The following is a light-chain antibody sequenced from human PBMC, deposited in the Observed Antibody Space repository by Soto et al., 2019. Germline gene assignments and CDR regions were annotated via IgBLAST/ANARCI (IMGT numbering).Light chain of an antibody. J-gene: IGKJ3*01. Sequence: EIVLTQSPATLSLSPGDSATVSCRASQSVDWYVAWYQHKPGKAPRLLIYDASTRATGIPDRFSGSGSGTDFTLTISSLEPEDFAVYYCQQRSNWPPITFGPGTKVDMK. CDR3: QQRSNWPPIT. CDR2: DAS. V-gene: IGKV3-11*01. CDR1: QSVDWY.